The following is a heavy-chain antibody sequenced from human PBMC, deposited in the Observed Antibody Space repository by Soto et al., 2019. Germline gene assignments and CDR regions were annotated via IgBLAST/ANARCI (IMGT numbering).Heavy chain of an antibody. J-gene: IGHJ4*02. CDR2: INHSGST. Sequence: SETLSLTCAVYGGSFSGYYWSWIRQPPGKGLEWIGEINHSGSTNYNPSLKSRVTISVDTSKNQFSLKLSSVTAADTAVYYCARGRGRLLYRYFDYWGQGTLVTVSS. D-gene: IGHD3-3*01. CDR3: ARGRGRLLYRYFDY. CDR1: GGSFSGYY. V-gene: IGHV4-34*01.